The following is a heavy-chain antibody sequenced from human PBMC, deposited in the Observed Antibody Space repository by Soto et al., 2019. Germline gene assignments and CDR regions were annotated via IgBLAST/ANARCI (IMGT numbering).Heavy chain of an antibody. CDR3: ARRYCTNGVCYFDY. Sequence: SETLSLTCTVSGGSISSYYSSWIRQPPGKGLEWIGYIYYSGSTNYNPSLKSRVTISVDTSKNQFSLKLSSVTAADTAVYYCARRYCTNGVCYFDYWGQGTLVTVSS. CDR1: GGSISSYY. D-gene: IGHD2-8*01. J-gene: IGHJ4*02. CDR2: IYYSGST. V-gene: IGHV4-59*08.